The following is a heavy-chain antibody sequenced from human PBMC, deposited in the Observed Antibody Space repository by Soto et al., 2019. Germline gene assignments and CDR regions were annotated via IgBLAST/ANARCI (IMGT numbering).Heavy chain of an antibody. Sequence: SETLSLTCTVSGGSVSSGSYYWSWIRQPPGKGLEWIGYIYYSGSTNYNPSLKSRVTISVDTSKNQFSLKLSSVTAADTAVYYCARGAGGDYVDYWGQGTLVTVSS. V-gene: IGHV4-61*01. CDR2: IYYSGST. J-gene: IGHJ4*02. D-gene: IGHD4-17*01. CDR1: GGSVSSGSYY. CDR3: ARGAGGDYVDY.